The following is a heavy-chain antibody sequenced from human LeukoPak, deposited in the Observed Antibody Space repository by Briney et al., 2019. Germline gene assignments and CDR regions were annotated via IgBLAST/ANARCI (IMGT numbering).Heavy chain of an antibody. CDR2: IYYSGST. CDR1: GGSISSSSYY. Sequence: SETLSLTCTVSGGSISSSSYYWGWIRQPPGKGLEWIGSIYYSGSTYYNPSLKSRVTISVDTSKNQFSLKLSSVTAADTAVYYCARLSGWYQNYFGYWGQGTLVTVSS. J-gene: IGHJ4*02. CDR3: ARLSGWYQNYFGY. V-gene: IGHV4-39*07. D-gene: IGHD6-19*01.